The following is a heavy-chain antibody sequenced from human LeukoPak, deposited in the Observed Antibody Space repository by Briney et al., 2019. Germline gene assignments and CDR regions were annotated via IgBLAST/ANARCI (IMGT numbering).Heavy chain of an antibody. D-gene: IGHD3-10*01. CDR2: IYTSGST. CDR1: GGSISSSSYY. Sequence: SETLSLTCTVSGGSISSSSYYWGWIRQPAGKGLEWIGRIYTSGSTNYNPSLKSRVTMSVDTSKNQFSLKLSSVTAADTAVYYCARVGITMVRGANNWFDPWGQGTLVTVSS. CDR3: ARVGITMVRGANNWFDP. V-gene: IGHV4-61*02. J-gene: IGHJ5*02.